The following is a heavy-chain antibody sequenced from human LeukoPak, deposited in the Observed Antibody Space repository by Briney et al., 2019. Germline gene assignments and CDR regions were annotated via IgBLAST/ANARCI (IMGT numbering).Heavy chain of an antibody. V-gene: IGHV4-34*01. CDR1: GGSFSGYY. D-gene: IGHD6-13*01. Sequence: PSETLSLTCAVYGGSFSGYYWSWIRQPPGKGLEWIGEINYSGSTNYNPSLKSRVTISVDTSKNQFSLKLSSVTAADTAVYYWARGFSGSWYPQWFDPWGQGTLVTVSS. J-gene: IGHJ5*02. CDR2: INYSGST. CDR3: ARGFSGSWYPQWFDP.